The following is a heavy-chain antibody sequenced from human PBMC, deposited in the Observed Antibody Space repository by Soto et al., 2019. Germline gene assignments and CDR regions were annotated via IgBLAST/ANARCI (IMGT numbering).Heavy chain of an antibody. CDR2: IYSGGST. J-gene: IGHJ4*02. CDR3: VTGSSWSRLDY. CDR1: GFTVSSNY. V-gene: IGHV3-66*01. Sequence: EVQLVESGGGLVQPGGSLRLSCAASGFTVSSNYMSWVRQAPGKGLGWVSVIYSGGSTYYDDSVKDRFTISRDKSKNTLYLQMNSLRAEDTAVYYCVTGSSWSRLDYWGQGALVTVSS. D-gene: IGHD6-13*01.